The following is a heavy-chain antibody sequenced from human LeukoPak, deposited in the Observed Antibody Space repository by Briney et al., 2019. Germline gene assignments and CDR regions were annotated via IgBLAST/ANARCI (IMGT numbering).Heavy chain of an antibody. Sequence: SETLSLTCTVSGGSISSYYWSWIRQPAGKGLEWIGRIYTSGSTNYNPSLKSRVTMSVDTSKNQFSLKLSSVTAADTAVYYCARGTEDIVVVPAAIRAYYYYYMDVWGKGTTVTVSS. CDR1: GGSISSYY. CDR2: IYTSGST. V-gene: IGHV4-4*07. CDR3: ARGTEDIVVVPAAIRAYYYYYMDV. J-gene: IGHJ6*03. D-gene: IGHD2-2*01.